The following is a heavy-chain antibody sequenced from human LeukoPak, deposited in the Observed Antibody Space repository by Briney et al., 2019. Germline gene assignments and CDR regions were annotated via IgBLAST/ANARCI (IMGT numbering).Heavy chain of an antibody. CDR2: ISAYNGNT. D-gene: IGHD1-26*01. J-gene: IGHJ4*02. CDR1: GYTFTSYG. Sequence: ASVKVSCKASGYTFTSYGISWVRQAPGQGLEWMGWISAYNGNTNYAQKLQGRVTMTTDTSTSTAYMELRSLRSDDTAVYYCARLSIGVVGATTPDYWGQGTLVTVSS. CDR3: ARLSIGVVGATTPDY. V-gene: IGHV1-18*01.